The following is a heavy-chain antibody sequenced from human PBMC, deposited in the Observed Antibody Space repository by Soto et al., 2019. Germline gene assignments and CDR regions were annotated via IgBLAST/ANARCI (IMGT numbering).Heavy chain of an antibody. J-gene: IGHJ3*02. CDR2: IYPGDSDT. CDR3: ARGRALYYYDSSGYYSDAFDI. Sequence: GESLKISCKGSGYSFTSYWIGWVRQMPGKGLEWMGIIYPGDSDTRYSPSFQGQVTISADKSISTAYLQWSSLKASDTAMYYCARGRALYYYDSSGYYSDAFDIWGQGTMVTVS. D-gene: IGHD3-22*01. V-gene: IGHV5-51*01. CDR1: GYSFTSYW.